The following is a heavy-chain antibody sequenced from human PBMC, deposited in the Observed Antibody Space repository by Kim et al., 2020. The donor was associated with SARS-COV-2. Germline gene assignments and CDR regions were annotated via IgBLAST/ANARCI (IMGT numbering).Heavy chain of an antibody. Sequence: SETLSLTCAVYGGSFSGYYWSWIRQPPGKGLEWIGEINHSGSTNYNPSLKSRVTISVDTSKNQFSLKLSSVTAADTAVYYCARVWQWLVVGYYYGMDVWGQGTTVTVSS. J-gene: IGHJ6*02. D-gene: IGHD6-19*01. CDR1: GGSFSGYY. CDR3: ARVWQWLVVGYYYGMDV. V-gene: IGHV4-34*01. CDR2: INHSGST.